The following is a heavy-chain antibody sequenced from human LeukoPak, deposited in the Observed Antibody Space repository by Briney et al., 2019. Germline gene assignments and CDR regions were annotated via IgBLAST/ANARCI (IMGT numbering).Heavy chain of an antibody. Sequence: GASVKVSCKASGYTFTSYGISWVRQAPGQGLGWMGWISAYNGSTNYAQKLQGRVTMTTDTSTSTAYMEPRSLRSDDTAVYYCARCIAVAVPDYWGQGTLVTVSS. CDR1: GYTFTSYG. CDR3: ARCIAVAVPDY. D-gene: IGHD6-19*01. J-gene: IGHJ4*02. CDR2: ISAYNGST. V-gene: IGHV1-18*04.